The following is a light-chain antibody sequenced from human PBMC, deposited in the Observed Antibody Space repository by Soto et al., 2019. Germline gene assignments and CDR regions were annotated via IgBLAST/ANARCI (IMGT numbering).Light chain of an antibody. Sequence: DIHMTQSPSTLSASVGDRVTITCRASQSLSSRLAWYQQKPGKAPXXLIYDASSLKSGVPSRFSGSESGTEFTLTISSLQPDDFATYYCQQYNNFWTFGQGTKV. J-gene: IGKJ1*01. CDR2: DAS. V-gene: IGKV1-5*01. CDR1: QSLSSR. CDR3: QQYNNFWT.